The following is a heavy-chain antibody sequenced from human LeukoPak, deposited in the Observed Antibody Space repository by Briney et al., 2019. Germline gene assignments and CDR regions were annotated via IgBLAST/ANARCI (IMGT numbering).Heavy chain of an antibody. CDR3: ARYVVYGSGKYYFDY. J-gene: IGHJ4*02. CDR2: INYSGST. V-gene: IGHV4-39*01. D-gene: IGHD3-10*01. CDR1: GGSVSSTTYF. Sequence: SETLSLTCTVTGGSVSSTTYFWSWIRQPPGKGLEWIASINYSGSTYYNPSLKSRVTISVDTSENQFSLKLSSVTAADTAVYYCARYVVYGSGKYYFDYWGQGTLVTVSS.